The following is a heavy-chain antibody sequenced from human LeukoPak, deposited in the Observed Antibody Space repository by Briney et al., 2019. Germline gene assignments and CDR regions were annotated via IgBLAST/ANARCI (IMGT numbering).Heavy chain of an antibody. V-gene: IGHV3-9*01. CDR2: ISWNSGSI. CDR1: GFTFYDYS. D-gene: IGHD5-24*01. CDR3: AKLLRDVTIYDF. J-gene: IGHJ4*03. Sequence: GGSLRLSCAASGFTFYDYSMHWVRQAPGKGLEWVSGISWNSGSIGYADSVKGRFTISRDNANNLLFLQMNYMRVEDTAVYYCAKLLRDVTIYDFWGHGDLVTVSS.